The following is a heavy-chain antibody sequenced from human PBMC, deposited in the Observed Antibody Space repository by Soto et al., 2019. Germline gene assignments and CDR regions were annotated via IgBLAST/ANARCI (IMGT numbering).Heavy chain of an antibody. CDR1: GFTFSSYA. J-gene: IGHJ6*02. CDR3: AKDFSYYYGMDV. V-gene: IGHV3-23*01. CDR2: ISGSGGST. Sequence: EVQLLESGGGLVQPGGSLRLSCAASGFTFSSYAMSWVRQAPGKGLEWVSAISGSGGSTYYADSVKGRFTISRDNSKNPLYLQMNSLRAEDTAVYYCAKDFSYYYGMDVWGQGTTVTVSS. D-gene: IGHD3-3*01.